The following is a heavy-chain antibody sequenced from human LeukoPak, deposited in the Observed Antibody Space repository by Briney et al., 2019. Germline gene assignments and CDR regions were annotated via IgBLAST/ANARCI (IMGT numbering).Heavy chain of an antibody. J-gene: IGHJ4*02. CDR3: ARSSGYEPMYYFDY. D-gene: IGHD5-12*01. CDR1: GGSISSYY. Sequence: SETLSLTCTVSGGSISSYYWSWIRQPPAKGLAWIGYIYYSGSTNYNPSLKSRVTISVDTSKTQFSLKLSSVTAADTAVYYCARSSGYEPMYYFDYWGQGTLVTVSS. CDR2: IYYSGST. V-gene: IGHV4-59*01.